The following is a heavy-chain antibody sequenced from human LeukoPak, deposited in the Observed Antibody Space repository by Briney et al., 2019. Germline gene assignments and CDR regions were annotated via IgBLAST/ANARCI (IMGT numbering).Heavy chain of an antibody. J-gene: IGHJ4*02. CDR1: GFTFSSYS. Sequence: GGSLRLSCAASGFTFSSYSMNWVRQAPGKGVEWVSYISSSISTIYYADSVKGRFTISRDNAKTSLYLQMNSLRAEDTAVYYCARDLSDYGATRFDYWGQGTLVTVSS. D-gene: IGHD4/OR15-4a*01. V-gene: IGHV3-48*01. CDR3: ARDLSDYGATRFDY. CDR2: ISSSISTI.